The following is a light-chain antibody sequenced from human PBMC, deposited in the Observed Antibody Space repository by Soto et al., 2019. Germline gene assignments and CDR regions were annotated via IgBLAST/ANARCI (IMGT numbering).Light chain of an antibody. Sequence: QAVVAQPSPVSGSPGQSKTLSCNGTSSDVGAYNYVSWYQQHPGRAPQLIIYHVSNRPSGVSNRFSGSKSDNTASLTISGLQAEDEADYYCSSFTSSSSYVFGPGTKVTVL. V-gene: IGLV2-14*03. CDR3: SSFTSSSSYV. J-gene: IGLJ1*01. CDR1: SSDVGAYNY. CDR2: HVS.